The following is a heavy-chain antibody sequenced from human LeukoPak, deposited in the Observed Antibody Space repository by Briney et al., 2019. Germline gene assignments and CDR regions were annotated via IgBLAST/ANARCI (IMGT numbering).Heavy chain of an antibody. V-gene: IGHV3-11*06. J-gene: IGHJ4*02. CDR2: ISSSSSYT. CDR3: ATHFCSGYSPFDY. CDR1: GFTFSDYY. Sequence: GGSLRLSCAASGFTFSDYYMSWIRQAPGKGLEWVSYISSSSSYTNYADSVKGRFTISRDNAKNSLYLQMNSLRAEDTAVYYCATHFCSGYSPFDYWGQGTLVTVSS. D-gene: IGHD3-3*02.